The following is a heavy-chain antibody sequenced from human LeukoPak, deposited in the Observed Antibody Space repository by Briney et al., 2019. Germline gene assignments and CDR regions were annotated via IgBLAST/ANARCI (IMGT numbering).Heavy chain of an antibody. CDR1: GFTFSSHY. J-gene: IGHJ4*02. CDR2: IYNDGST. Sequence: PGGSLRLSCAASGFTFSSHYMTWVRQAPGKGLEWVSGIYNDGSTYYSASVKGRFTSSRDNSKNTLYLQMNSLRPEDTAVYDWARLPIYWGQGTLVTVSS. CDR3: ARLPIY. V-gene: IGHV3-66*02.